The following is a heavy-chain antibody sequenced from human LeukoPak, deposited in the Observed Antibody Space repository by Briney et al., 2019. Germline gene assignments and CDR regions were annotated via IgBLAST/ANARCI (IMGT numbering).Heavy chain of an antibody. V-gene: IGHV3-66*01. D-gene: IGHD2-15*01. CDR2: IYSGGST. CDR3: ARGGGNN. Sequence: GGSLRLSCAASGFTFSSYSMNWVRQAPGKGLEWVSVIYSGGSTYYADSVKGRFTISRDNSKNTQYLQMNSLRAEDTAVYYCARGGGNNWGQGTLVTVSS. CDR1: GFTFSSYS. J-gene: IGHJ4*02.